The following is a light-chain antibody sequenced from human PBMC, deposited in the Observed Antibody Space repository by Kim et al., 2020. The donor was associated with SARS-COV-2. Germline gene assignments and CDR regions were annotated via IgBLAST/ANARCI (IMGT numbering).Light chain of an antibody. V-gene: IGLV2-11*01. CDR3: ASYTRSNTGV. CDR2: DVS. J-gene: IGLJ3*02. Sequence: QSALTQPRSVSGSPGQSVTISCTGTSSDVGGYNYVSWYQQHPGKAPKLMIYDVSKRPSGVPDRFSGSKSGNTASLTISGLQAEDEADYYCASYTRSNTGVFGGGTQLTVL. CDR1: SSDVGGYNY.